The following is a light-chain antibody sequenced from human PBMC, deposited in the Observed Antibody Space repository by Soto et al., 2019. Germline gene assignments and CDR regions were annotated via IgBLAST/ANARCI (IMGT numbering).Light chain of an antibody. Sequence: EIVLTQSPGPLSFSPGERATLSCRAIQSVSSRQLAWYQQKPGQPPRLLIYGISSRANGIPARFSGSGSGTDFTLTISSLEPEDFAVYYCQQRSNWPPLTFGGGTKVDI. CDR3: QQRSNWPPLT. J-gene: IGKJ4*01. CDR1: QSVSSRQ. CDR2: GIS. V-gene: IGKV3D-20*02.